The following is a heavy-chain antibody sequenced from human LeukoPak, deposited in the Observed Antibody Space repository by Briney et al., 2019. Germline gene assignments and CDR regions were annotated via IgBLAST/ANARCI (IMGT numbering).Heavy chain of an antibody. CDR3: AADPRTYYYDSSGEFDY. J-gene: IGHJ4*02. CDR1: GFTFTSSA. CDR2: IVVGSGNT. V-gene: IGHV1-58*01. D-gene: IGHD3-22*01. Sequence: ASVKVSCKDSGFTFTSSAVQWVRQARGQRLEWIGWIVVGSGNTNYAQKFQERVTITRDMSTSTAYMELSSLRSEDTAVYYCAADPRTYYYDSSGEFDYWGQGTLVTVSS.